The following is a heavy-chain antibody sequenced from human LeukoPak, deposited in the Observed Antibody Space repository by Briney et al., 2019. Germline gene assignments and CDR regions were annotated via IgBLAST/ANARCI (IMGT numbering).Heavy chain of an antibody. V-gene: IGHV4-31*03. CDR2: IYCSGTT. CDR1: GGSIRSCGYY. Sequence: SQTLSLTCTVSGGSIRSCGYYWTWIRRHPGKVLVWIGYIYCSGTTYYNPSLKSRVTISVDTSKTQFSLKLSSVTGADRAVYYCARTIGELRLGELSTWGVFYYWGQGTLVTVSS. D-gene: IGHD3-16*02. J-gene: IGHJ4*02. CDR3: ARTIGELRLGELSTWGVFYY.